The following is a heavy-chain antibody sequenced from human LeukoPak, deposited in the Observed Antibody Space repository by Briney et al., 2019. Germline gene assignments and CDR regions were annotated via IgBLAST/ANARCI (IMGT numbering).Heavy chain of an antibody. V-gene: IGHV3-30-3*01. CDR3: ARGGRFAGANNWFDP. CDR1: GFTFSSYA. D-gene: IGHD1-26*01. Sequence: PGGSLRLSCAASGFTFSSYAMHWVRQAPGKGLEWVAVISYDGSNKYYADSVKGRFTISRDNSKNTLYLQMNSLRAEDTAVYYCARGGRFAGANNWFDPWGQGTLVTVSS. CDR2: ISYDGSNK. J-gene: IGHJ5*02.